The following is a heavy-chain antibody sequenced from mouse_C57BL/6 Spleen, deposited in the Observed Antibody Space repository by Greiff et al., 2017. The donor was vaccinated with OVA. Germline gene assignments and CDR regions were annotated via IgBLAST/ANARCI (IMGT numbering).Heavy chain of an antibody. J-gene: IGHJ4*01. CDR3: ARSGYYGSYYAMDY. Sequence: EVQLQQSGPELVKPGASVKMSCKASGYTFTDYNMHWVKQSHGKSLEWIGYINPNNGGTSYNQKFKGKATLTVNKSSSTAYMELRSLTSEDSAVYYCARSGYYGSYYAMDYWGQGTSVTVSS. D-gene: IGHD1-1*01. V-gene: IGHV1-22*01. CDR2: INPNNGGT. CDR1: GYTFTDYN.